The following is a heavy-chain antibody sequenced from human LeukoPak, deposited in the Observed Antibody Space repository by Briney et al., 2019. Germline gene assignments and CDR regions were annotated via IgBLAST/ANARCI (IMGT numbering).Heavy chain of an antibody. V-gene: IGHV3-23*01. CDR2: ISGSGGST. D-gene: IGHD3-3*01. Sequence: GGSLRLSCAASGFTFSSYATSWVRQAPGKGLEWVSAISGSGGSTYYADSVKGRFTIPRDNSKNTLYLQMNSLRAEDTAVYYCAKGHYDFWSGLAYFDYWGQGTLVTVSS. CDR3: AKGHYDFWSGLAYFDY. J-gene: IGHJ4*02. CDR1: GFTFSSYA.